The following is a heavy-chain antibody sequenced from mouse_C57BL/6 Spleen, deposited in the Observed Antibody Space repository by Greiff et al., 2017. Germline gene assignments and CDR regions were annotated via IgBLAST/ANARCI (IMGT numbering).Heavy chain of an antibody. CDR2: IDPSDSYT. CDR1: GYTFTSYW. Sequence: QVQLQQPGAELVMPGASVKLSCKASGYTFTSYWMHWVKQRPGQGLEWIGEIDPSDSYTNYKQKFKGKSTLTVDKSSSTAYMQRSSLTSEDSAVYYCERKAYYSIYVGFDYWGQGTTLTVSS. D-gene: IGHD2-5*01. V-gene: IGHV1-69*01. J-gene: IGHJ2*01. CDR3: ERKAYYSIYVGFDY.